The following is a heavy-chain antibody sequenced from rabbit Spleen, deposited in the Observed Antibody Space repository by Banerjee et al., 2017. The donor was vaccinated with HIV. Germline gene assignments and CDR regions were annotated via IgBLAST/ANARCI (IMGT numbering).Heavy chain of an antibody. V-gene: IGHV1S43*01. Sequence: QQQLEESGGGLVKPGGTLTLTCKVSGIDFSNWYYMCWVRQAPGKGLEWIGYIEPIFGRTYYASWVNGRFSISRENAQNTVFLQMTSLTAADTATYFCARDGAGGSYFALWGPGTLVTVS. D-gene: IGHD8-1*01. CDR3: ARDGAGGSYFAL. CDR2: IEPIFGRT. CDR1: GIDFSNWYY. J-gene: IGHJ4*01.